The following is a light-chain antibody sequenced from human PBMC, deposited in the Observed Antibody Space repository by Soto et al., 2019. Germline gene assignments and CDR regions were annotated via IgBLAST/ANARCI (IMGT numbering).Light chain of an antibody. CDR2: GTS. Sequence: EIVLTQSPGTLSLSPGERATLSCRASQSVTSSSLAWYQQKSGQAPRLLIYGTSNRATGIPDRFSGSGSGTEFTLTIRRLEPEDFAVYYCHQFGSSPPRTFGQGTKVEIK. CDR3: HQFGSSPPRT. V-gene: IGKV3-20*01. CDR1: QSVTSSS. J-gene: IGKJ1*01.